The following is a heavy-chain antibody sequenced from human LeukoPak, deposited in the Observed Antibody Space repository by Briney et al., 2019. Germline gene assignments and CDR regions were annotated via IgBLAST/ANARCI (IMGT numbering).Heavy chain of an antibody. CDR3: ARDLLSVDNYDALDI. V-gene: IGHV1-69*13. Sequence: SVKVSCKASGATSGSHSISWVRQAPGQGLEWMGGIVPMFGTDVYAQRFQGRVTVTADESTTTAYMELISLTSEDTAMYYCARDLLSVDNYDALDIWGQGTMVTVSS. J-gene: IGHJ3*02. CDR2: IVPMFGTD. D-gene: IGHD5-12*01. CDR1: GATSGSHS.